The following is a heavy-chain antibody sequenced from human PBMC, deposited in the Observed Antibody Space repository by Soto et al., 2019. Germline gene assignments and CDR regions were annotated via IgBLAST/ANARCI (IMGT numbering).Heavy chain of an antibody. D-gene: IGHD6-13*01. CDR1: GFTFRSYG. CDR3: AKDRTFSDSWPSGPFDY. CDR2: ISYDGHNT. J-gene: IGHJ4*02. Sequence: QVQLVESGGGVVQPGRSLRLACAASGFTFRSYGIHWVRQAPGKGLEWVAVISYDGHNTFYADSVKGRFTVSRDNSKNTLYLQMNSLTAEDTAVYYCAKDRTFSDSWPSGPFDYWGQGTLVTVSS. V-gene: IGHV3-30*18.